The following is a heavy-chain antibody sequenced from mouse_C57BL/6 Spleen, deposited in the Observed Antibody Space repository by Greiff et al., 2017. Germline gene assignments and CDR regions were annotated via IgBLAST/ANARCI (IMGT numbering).Heavy chain of an antibody. D-gene: IGHD2-3*01. CDR3: ARRGLDDGYYEDY. CDR1: GYTFTSYW. V-gene: IGHV1-69*01. CDR2: IDPSDSYT. J-gene: IGHJ2*01. Sequence: QVQLQQPGAELVMPGASVKLSCKASGYTFTSYWMHWVKQRPGQGLEWIGEIDPSDSYTNYNQKFKGKSTLTVDKSSSTAYMQLSSLTSEDSAVYYCARRGLDDGYYEDYWGQGTTLTVSS.